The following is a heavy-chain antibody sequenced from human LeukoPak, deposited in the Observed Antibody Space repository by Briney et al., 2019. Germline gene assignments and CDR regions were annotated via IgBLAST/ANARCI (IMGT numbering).Heavy chain of an antibody. Sequence: GGSLRLSCAASGFTSSDYTMNWVRQAPGKGLEWDSGISVSDDSTYYADSVKGRFTMSRDNSNNMLYLQMNSLRAEDTAVYYCAKDRYCSSTNCPYDYWGQGTLVTVSS. V-gene: IGHV3-23*01. CDR1: GFTSSDYT. J-gene: IGHJ4*02. D-gene: IGHD2-2*01. CDR3: AKDRYCSSTNCPYDY. CDR2: ISVSDDST.